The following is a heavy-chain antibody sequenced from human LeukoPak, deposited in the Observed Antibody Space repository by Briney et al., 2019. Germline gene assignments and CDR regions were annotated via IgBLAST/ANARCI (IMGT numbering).Heavy chain of an antibody. CDR2: IKEDGSRR. CDR3: ATHWRGR. CDR1: GSSLRATW. Sequence: GGSRRPSCQPSGSSLRATWMSWVRQLQGKGPEWLANIKEDGSRRYYSESVRGRFTISRDNSENSLYLQMNSLRAEDTAVYYCATHWRGRWGQGTLVTVSS. V-gene: IGHV3-7*03. D-gene: IGHD1-1*01. J-gene: IGHJ4*02.